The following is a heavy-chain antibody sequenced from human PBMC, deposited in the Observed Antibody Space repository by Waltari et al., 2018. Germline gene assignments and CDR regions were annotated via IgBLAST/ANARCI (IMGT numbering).Heavy chain of an antibody. Sequence: QLQLQESAPGLVKPSGTLSSTCPAAGDSMSNTNCWSWVRQPPGKGPEWIGQVHHSGRPTYSPSFASRVTMTVDTYNNLFSLTLTSATAADTAVYYCARDRGRGLYLDSWGPGILVTVSP. CDR1: GDSMSNTNC. J-gene: IGHJ4*02. CDR2: VHHSGRP. V-gene: IGHV4-4*02. CDR3: ARDRGRGLYLDS. D-gene: IGHD2-15*01.